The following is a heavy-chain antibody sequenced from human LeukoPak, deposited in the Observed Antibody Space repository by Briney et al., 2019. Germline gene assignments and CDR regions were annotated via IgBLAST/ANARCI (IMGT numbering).Heavy chain of an antibody. Sequence: GGSLRLSCAASGFTFSDYYMSWIRQAPGKGLEGVSYISSSGSTIYYADSVKGRFTISRDNAKNSLYLQMNSLRAEDTAVYYCARVLVAMIVEYYFDYWGQGTLVTVSS. D-gene: IGHD3-22*01. CDR3: ARVLVAMIVEYYFDY. J-gene: IGHJ4*02. V-gene: IGHV3-11*01. CDR1: GFTFSDYY. CDR2: ISSSGSTI.